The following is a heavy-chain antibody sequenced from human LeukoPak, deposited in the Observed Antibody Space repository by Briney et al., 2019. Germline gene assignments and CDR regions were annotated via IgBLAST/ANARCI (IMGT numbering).Heavy chain of an antibody. V-gene: IGHV3-30*03. CDR1: GFTFSSYG. J-gene: IGHJ6*02. D-gene: IGHD5-18*01. CDR2: ISYDGSNK. CDR3: ARETDTAMGYGMDV. Sequence: PGRSLRLSCAASGFTFSSYGMHWVRQAPGKGLEWVAVISYDGSNKYYADSVKGRFTISRDNSKNTLYLQMNSLRAEDTAVYYCARETDTAMGYGMDVWGQGTTVTVSS.